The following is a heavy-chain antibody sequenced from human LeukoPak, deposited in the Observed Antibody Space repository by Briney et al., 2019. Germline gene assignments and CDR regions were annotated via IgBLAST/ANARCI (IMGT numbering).Heavy chain of an antibody. D-gene: IGHD3-10*01. Sequence: GGSLRLSCTTSGFGSKNYAMSWVRLAPGKGLEWVSGINWNGGNTGYADSVKGRFTISRDNAKNSLYLQMNSLRAEDTALYYCARVSGSGSYYSPHNDYWGQGTLVTVSS. J-gene: IGHJ4*02. CDR3: ARVSGSGSYYSPHNDY. CDR2: INWNGGNT. V-gene: IGHV3-20*04. CDR1: GFGSKNYA.